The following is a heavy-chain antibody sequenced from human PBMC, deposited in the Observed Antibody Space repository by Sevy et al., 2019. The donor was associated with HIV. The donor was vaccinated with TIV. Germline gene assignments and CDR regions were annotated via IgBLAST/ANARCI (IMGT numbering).Heavy chain of an antibody. Sequence: QLEGSLRLSCAATGFTFSNYAMHWVRQAPGKGMEWVAIIWSDGAYQYHGDSVKGRFTISRDNSKNTLYLQMNNVRVEDTAVYYCARGGYYYDNAAYYALDSWGQGTLVTVSS. CDR1: GFTFSNYA. CDR2: IWSDGAYQ. V-gene: IGHV3-33*01. J-gene: IGHJ4*02. CDR3: ARGGYYYDNAAYYALDS. D-gene: IGHD3-22*01.